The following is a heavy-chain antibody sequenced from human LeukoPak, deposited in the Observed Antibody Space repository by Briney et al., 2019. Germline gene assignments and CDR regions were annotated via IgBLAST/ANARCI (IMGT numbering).Heavy chain of an antibody. D-gene: IGHD4-17*01. CDR3: AKDLATVTTFGFDY. V-gene: IGHV3-9*03. J-gene: IGHJ4*02. CDR1: GFTFDDHA. Sequence: GRSLRLSCAASGFTFDDHAMHWVRQAPGKGLEWVSGISWNSGSIGYADSVKGRFTISRDNAKNSLYLQMNSLRAEDMALYYCAKDLATVTTFGFDYWGQGTLVTVSS. CDR2: ISWNSGSI.